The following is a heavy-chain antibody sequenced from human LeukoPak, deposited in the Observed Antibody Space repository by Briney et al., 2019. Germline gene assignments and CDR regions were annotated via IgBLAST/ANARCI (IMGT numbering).Heavy chain of an antibody. CDR2: MNPNSGNT. CDR3: ARGRSSYYYGSGSYYLFDY. J-gene: IGHJ4*02. Sequence: ASVKVSCKASGYTFTSYDINWVRQATGQGLEWMGWMNPNSGNTGYAQKFQGRVTITRNTSISTAYMELSSLRSEDTAVYYCARGRSSYYYGSGSYYLFDYWGQGTLVTVSS. D-gene: IGHD3-10*01. CDR1: GYTFTSYD. V-gene: IGHV1-8*03.